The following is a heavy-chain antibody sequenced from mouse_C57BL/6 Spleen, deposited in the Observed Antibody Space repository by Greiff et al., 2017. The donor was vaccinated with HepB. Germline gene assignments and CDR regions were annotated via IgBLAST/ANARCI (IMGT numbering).Heavy chain of an antibody. CDR2: ISYDGSN. Sequence: DVQLQESGPGLVKPSQSLSLTCSVTGYSITSGYYWNWIRQFPGNKLEWMGYISYDGSNNYNPSLKNRISITRDTSKNQFFLKLNSVTTEDTATYYCAREGELGRGYFDYWGQGTTLTVSS. CDR3: AREGELGRGYFDY. V-gene: IGHV3-6*01. D-gene: IGHD4-1*01. J-gene: IGHJ2*01. CDR1: GYSITSGYY.